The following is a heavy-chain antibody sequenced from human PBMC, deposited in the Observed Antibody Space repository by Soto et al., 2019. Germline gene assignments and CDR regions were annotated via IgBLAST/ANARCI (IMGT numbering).Heavy chain of an antibody. CDR1: GCTFTSYE. J-gene: IGHJ4*02. Sequence: QVQLVQSGAEVKRPGASVKVSCKASGCTFTSYEINWVRQATGQGLEWMGWMNPNSGNTGYAQKFQGRVTKTRNTSISTTYMELSSLRSEDTAVYYCARAWGTPRDYWGQGTLVTVSS. D-gene: IGHD3-16*01. CDR2: MNPNSGNT. V-gene: IGHV1-8*01. CDR3: ARAWGTPRDY.